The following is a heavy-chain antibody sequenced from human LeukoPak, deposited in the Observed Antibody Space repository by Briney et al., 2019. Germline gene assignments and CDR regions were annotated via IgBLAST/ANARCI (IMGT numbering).Heavy chain of an antibody. V-gene: IGHV3-23*01. CDR2: ISGSGGST. CDR3: AKGPSLSTVTTYVL. Sequence: GGSLRLSCAASGFTFSSYAMSWVRQAPGKGLEWASAISGSGGSTYYADSVKGRFTISRDNSKNTLYLQMNSLRAEDTAVYYCAKGPSLSTVTTYVLWGQGTLVTVSS. D-gene: IGHD4-17*01. CDR1: GFTFSSYA. J-gene: IGHJ4*02.